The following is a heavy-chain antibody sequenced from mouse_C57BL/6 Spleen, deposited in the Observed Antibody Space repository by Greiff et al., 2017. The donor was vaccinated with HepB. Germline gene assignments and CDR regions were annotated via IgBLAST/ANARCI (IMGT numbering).Heavy chain of an antibody. J-gene: IGHJ3*01. CDR3: ASFYDGYYDWFAY. D-gene: IGHD2-3*01. V-gene: IGHV2-2*01. Sequence: QVQLQQSGPGLVQPSQSLSITCTVSGFSLTSYGVHWVRQSPGKGLEWLGVIWSGGSTDYNAAFISRLSISKDNSKSQVFFKMNSLQADDTAIYYCASFYDGYYDWFAYWGQGTLVTVSA. CDR2: IWSGGST. CDR1: GFSLTSYG.